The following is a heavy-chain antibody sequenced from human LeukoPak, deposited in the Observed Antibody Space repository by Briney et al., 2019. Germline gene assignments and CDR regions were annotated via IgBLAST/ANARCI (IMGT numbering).Heavy chain of an antibody. V-gene: IGHV4-34*01. CDR3: ASMYSSGYEPFDY. D-gene: IGHD3-22*01. CDR2: INHSGST. Sequence: SETLSLTCAVYGGSFSGYYWSWIRQPPGQGLEWIGEINHSGSTNYNPSLKSRVTISVDTSKNQFSLKLSSVTAADTAVYYCASMYSSGYEPFDYWGQGTLVTVSS. J-gene: IGHJ4*02. CDR1: GGSFSGYY.